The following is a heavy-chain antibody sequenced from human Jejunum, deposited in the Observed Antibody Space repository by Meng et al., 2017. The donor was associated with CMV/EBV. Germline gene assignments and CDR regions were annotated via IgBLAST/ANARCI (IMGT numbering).Heavy chain of an antibody. D-gene: IGHD6-13*01. V-gene: IGHV1-18*01. Sequence: QVQLVQSVAEVKKPGASVKVSCQASGDAFTSYGISWVRQAPGQGLEWMGWISAYNGNTNYAQKLQGRVTMTTDTSTSTAYMELRSLRSDDTAVYYCAASSSSWYQNWFDPWGQGTLVTVSS. J-gene: IGHJ5*02. CDR3: AASSSSWYQNWFDP. CDR1: GDAFTSYG. CDR2: ISAYNGNT.